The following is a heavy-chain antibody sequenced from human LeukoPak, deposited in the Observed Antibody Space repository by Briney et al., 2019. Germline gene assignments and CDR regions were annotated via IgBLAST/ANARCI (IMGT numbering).Heavy chain of an antibody. D-gene: IGHD2-21*01. J-gene: IGHJ6*02. CDR3: ARFRHIDGMDV. Sequence: GGSLRLSCAASGFTFGSYWMHWVRQAPGKGLVWVSRINTDGGDTIYADSVKGRFTISRDNAKNSLYLQMNSLRAEDTAVYYCARFRHIDGMDVWGQGTTVTVSS. V-gene: IGHV3-74*01. CDR1: GFTFGSYW. CDR2: INTDGGDT.